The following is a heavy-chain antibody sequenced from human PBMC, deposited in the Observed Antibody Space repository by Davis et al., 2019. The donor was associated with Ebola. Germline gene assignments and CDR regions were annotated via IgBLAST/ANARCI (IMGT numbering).Heavy chain of an antibody. D-gene: IGHD1-1*01. CDR2: IIPIFGAA. J-gene: IGHJ4*02. Sequence: AASVKVSCKASGGTFSSYAISWVRQAPGQGLEWVGGIIPIFGAANYAQKLQGRVTMTTDTSTSTAYMELRSLRSDDTAVYYCARAQFPTTSDHWGQGTLVTVSS. CDR1: GGTFSSYA. V-gene: IGHV1-69*05. CDR3: ARAQFPTTSDH.